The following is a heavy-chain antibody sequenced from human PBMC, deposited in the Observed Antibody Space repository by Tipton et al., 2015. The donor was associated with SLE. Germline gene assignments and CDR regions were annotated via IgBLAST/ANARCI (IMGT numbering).Heavy chain of an antibody. CDR3: ARDPNDHIVVNAFGI. CDR2: VSGTGSL. V-gene: IGHV4-61*02. D-gene: IGHD2-21*01. CDR1: GSSIRSGTSY. Sequence: TLSLTCTVSGSSIRSGTSYWTWIRQPAGKGLEWIGRVSGTGSLNYNPSLRSRVTMSVDTSKNQFSLHLTSVTAADTAVYYCARDPNDHIVVNAFGIWGQGTMVSVSS. J-gene: IGHJ3*02.